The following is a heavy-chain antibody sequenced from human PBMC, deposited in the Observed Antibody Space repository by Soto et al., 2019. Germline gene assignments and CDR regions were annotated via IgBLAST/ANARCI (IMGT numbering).Heavy chain of an antibody. Sequence: ASVKVSCKASGYTFTSYGISWVRQAPGQGLEWMGWISAYNGNTNYAQKLQGRVTMTTDTSTSTAYMELRSLRSDDTAVYYCARDYRGIVVVPAATLGWFEPWGQGTLVTVSS. CDR1: GYTFTSYG. J-gene: IGHJ5*02. D-gene: IGHD2-2*01. V-gene: IGHV1-18*04. CDR2: ISAYNGNT. CDR3: ARDYRGIVVVPAATLGWFEP.